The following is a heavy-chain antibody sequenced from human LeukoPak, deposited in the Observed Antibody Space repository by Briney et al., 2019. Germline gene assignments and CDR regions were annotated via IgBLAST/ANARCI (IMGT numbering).Heavy chain of an antibody. V-gene: IGHV1-18*01. Sequence: ASVKVSCKASGYTFTNYGISWVRQAPGQGLEWMGWISTYNGNTNYAQKIQGRVTMTTDTSTSTAYMELSSLISDDTAVYYCARAGGWAREDYKGDAFAIWGQGTMVTVSS. CDR2: ISTYNGNT. CDR1: GYTFTNYG. CDR3: ARAGGWAREDYKGDAFAI. J-gene: IGHJ3*02. D-gene: IGHD6-19*01.